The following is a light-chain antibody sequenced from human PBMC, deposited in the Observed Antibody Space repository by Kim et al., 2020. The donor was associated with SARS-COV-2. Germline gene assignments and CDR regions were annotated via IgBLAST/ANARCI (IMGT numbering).Light chain of an antibody. V-gene: IGLV2-8*01. CDR3: LSHIDDDYV. CDR1: SGDFDFGLYPY. J-gene: IGLJ1*01. Sequence: QSALTQPPSASGSPGQSVTISCSGTSGDFDFGLYPYVSWYQQHPGKAPKLIIYEVNKRPSGVPDRFSGSRSGNTASLTVSGLQPEDEADYYCLSHIDDDYVFGTGTKVTVL. CDR2: EVN.